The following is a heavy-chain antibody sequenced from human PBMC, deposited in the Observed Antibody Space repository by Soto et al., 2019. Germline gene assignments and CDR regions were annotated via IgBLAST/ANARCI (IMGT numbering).Heavy chain of an antibody. CDR2: IYHSGST. D-gene: IGHD3-16*02. V-gene: IGHV4-4*02. CDR1: SGSISSSNW. Sequence: SETLSLTCAFSSGSISSSNWLSWVRQPPGKGLEWIGEIYHSGSTNYNPSLKSRVTISVDKSKNQFSLKLSSVTAADTAVYYYASSYDYIWGSYRRDYYYYMDVWGKGTTVTVSS. J-gene: IGHJ6*03. CDR3: ASSYDYIWGSYRRDYYYYMDV.